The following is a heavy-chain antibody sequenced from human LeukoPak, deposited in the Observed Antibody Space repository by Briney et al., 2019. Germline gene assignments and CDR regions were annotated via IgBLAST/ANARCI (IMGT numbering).Heavy chain of an antibody. CDR1: GFTFSNAW. V-gene: IGHV3-15*01. CDR3: TTAGYSYGPDPDYYYYGMDV. CDR2: IKSKTDGGTT. D-gene: IGHD5-18*01. Sequence: GGSLRLSCAASGFTFSNAWMSWVRQAPGKGLEWVGRIKSKTDGGTTDYAAPVKGRFTISRDDSKNTLYLQMNSLKTEDTAVYYCTTAGYSYGPDPDYYYYGMDVWGQGTTVTVSS. J-gene: IGHJ6*02.